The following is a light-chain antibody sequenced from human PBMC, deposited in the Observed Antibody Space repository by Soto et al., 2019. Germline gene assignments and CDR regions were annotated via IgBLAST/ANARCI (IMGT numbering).Light chain of an antibody. J-gene: IGKJ2*01. CDR2: DAS. CDR1: QSVSSY. Sequence: EIVLTQSPATLSLSPGERATLSCRASQSVSSYLAWYQQKPGQAPRLLIYDASNSATGIPARFSGSGSGTDFTLTISSLEPEDFAVYYCQQRWTFGQGTKLEIK. CDR3: QQRWT. V-gene: IGKV3-11*01.